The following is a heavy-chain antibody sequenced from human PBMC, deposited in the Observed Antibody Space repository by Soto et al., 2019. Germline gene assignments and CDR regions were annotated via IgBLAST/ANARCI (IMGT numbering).Heavy chain of an antibody. D-gene: IGHD2-15*01. CDR3: ARSGTYCSGGSCYFSAVFDY. CDR1: GGTFSSYT. V-gene: IGHV1-69*02. CDR2: IIPILGIA. J-gene: IGHJ4*02. Sequence: VKVSCKASGGTFSSYTISWVRQAPGQGLEWMGRIIPILGIANYAQKFQGRVTITADKSTSTAYMELSSLRSEDTAVYYCARSGTYCSGGSCYFSAVFDYWGQGTLVTVSS.